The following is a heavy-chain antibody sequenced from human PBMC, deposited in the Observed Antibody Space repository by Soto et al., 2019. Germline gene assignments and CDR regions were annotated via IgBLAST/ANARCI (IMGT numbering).Heavy chain of an antibody. CDR2: TYYRSKWYD. CDR1: GDSVSRNSAA. CDR3: AREPQSGNYFHYYGLDV. V-gene: IGHV6-1*01. J-gene: IGHJ6*02. Sequence: SQTLSLTCASSGDSVSRNSAAWSWIRQSPSRGLEWLGRTYYRSKWYDDFAVSVKSRITINPDTSKNQFSLQLSSVTPEDTAVYYCAREPQSGNYFHYYGLDVWGQGTTVTVSS. D-gene: IGHD1-26*01.